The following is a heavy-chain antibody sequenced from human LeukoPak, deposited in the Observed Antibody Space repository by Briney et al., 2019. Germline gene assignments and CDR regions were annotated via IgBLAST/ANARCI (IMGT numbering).Heavy chain of an antibody. CDR3: ARDRTTTGVSGYDLDY. CDR2: ISYDGSNK. Sequence: GGSLRLSCAASGFTFSSYAMHWVRQAPGKGLEWVAAISYDGSNKYYADSVKGRFNISRDNSKNTLYLQMNSLRAEDTAVYYCARDRTTTGVSGYDLDYWGQGTLVTVSS. D-gene: IGHD5-12*01. V-gene: IGHV3-30*01. J-gene: IGHJ4*02. CDR1: GFTFSSYA.